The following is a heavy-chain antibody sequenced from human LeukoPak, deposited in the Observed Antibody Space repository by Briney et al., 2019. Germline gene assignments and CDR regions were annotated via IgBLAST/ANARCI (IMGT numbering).Heavy chain of an antibody. CDR2: VYYGRSP. V-gene: IGHV4-39*07. D-gene: IGHD2-15*01. J-gene: IGHJ4*02. Sequence: SETLSLTCTVSGDSISRSTYYWAWIRQPPGKGLEWIGSVYYGRSPYFNPSLESRATISVDRSKNQFSLKLSSVTVADTAVYYCVRGSGGSSDYWGQGTLVTVSS. CDR1: GDSISRSTYY. CDR3: VRGSGGSSDY.